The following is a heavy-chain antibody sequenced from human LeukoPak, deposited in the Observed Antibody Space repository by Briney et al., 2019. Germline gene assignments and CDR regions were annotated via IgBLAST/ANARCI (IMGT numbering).Heavy chain of an antibody. CDR2: INTNTGNP. J-gene: IGHJ5*02. CDR3: ARDGAHANPENWFDP. D-gene: IGHD1-14*01. V-gene: IGHV7-4-1*02. Sequence: ASVKVSCKASGYTFTSYAMNWVRQAPGQGLEWMGWINTNTGNPTYAQGFTGRFVFSLDTSVSTAYLQISSLKAEDTAVYHCARDGAHANPENWFDPWGQGTLVTVSS. CDR1: GYTFTSYA.